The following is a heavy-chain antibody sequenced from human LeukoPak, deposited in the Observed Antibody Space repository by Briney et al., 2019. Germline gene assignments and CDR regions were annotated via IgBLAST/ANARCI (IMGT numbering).Heavy chain of an antibody. CDR3: ARERNFYYFDY. J-gene: IGHJ4*02. D-gene: IGHD3-3*01. CDR1: GFTFNDYT. Sequence: GGSLRLSCAASGFTFNDYTMTWVCQAPGKGLEWVSSITGDRNYIYYADSVKGRFTISRDNAQNSLFLELNSLRGEDTAVYYCARERNFYYFDYWGQGALVTVSS. V-gene: IGHV3-21*01. CDR2: ITGDRNYI.